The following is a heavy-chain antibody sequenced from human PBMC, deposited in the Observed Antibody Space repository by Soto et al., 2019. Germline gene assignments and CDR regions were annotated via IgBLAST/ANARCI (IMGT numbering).Heavy chain of an antibody. CDR1: GFSLTSNDVG. V-gene: IGHV2-5*02. Sequence: VSGPTLVNPTQTLTPTCTFSGFSLTSNDVGVGWIRQPPGKALEWLALIYWDDDKRCSPSLKSRLTITKDTSKNQVVLRMTNMDPVDTATYYCAHSRYSRSSFDYWGQGTLVTVSS. CDR3: AHSRYSRSSFDY. D-gene: IGHD6-6*01. CDR2: IYWDDDK. J-gene: IGHJ4*02.